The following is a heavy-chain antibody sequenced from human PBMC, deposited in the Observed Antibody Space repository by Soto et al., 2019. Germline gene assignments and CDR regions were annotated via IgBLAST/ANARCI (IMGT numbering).Heavy chain of an antibody. J-gene: IGHJ6*03. CDR2: IYYSGST. CDR3: ARADYYYYMDV. V-gene: IGHV4-59*01. Sequence: SETLSLTCAVYGGSFSGYYWSWIRQPPGKGLEWIGYIYYSGSTNYNPTLKSRVTISVDTSKNQFSLKLSSVTAADTAVYYCARADYYYYMDVWGKGTTVTVSS. CDR1: GGSFSGYY.